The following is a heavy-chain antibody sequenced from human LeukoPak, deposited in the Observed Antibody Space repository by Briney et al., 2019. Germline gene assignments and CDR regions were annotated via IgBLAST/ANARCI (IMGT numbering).Heavy chain of an antibody. CDR1: GFTFSSSW. CDR2: INQDEI. J-gene: IGHJ6*03. D-gene: IGHD4-11*01. CDR3: TRVEETATTAAIIRKYSYYYYYMDV. Sequence: GGSLRLSCVASGFTFSSSWMSWVRQGPGKGLEWVASINQDEIHYVDAVRGRFTISRDNAKNSLYLQMSSLRAEDTAVYYCTRVEETATTAAIIRKYSYYYYYMDVWGKGNTVTVSS. V-gene: IGHV3-7*01.